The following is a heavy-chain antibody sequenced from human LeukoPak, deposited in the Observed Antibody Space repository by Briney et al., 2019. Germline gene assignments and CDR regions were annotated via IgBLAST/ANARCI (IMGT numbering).Heavy chain of an antibody. V-gene: IGHV4-4*02. J-gene: IGHJ4*02. CDR3: ASNSDTYYYDSSGYGGEDY. CDR2: IYHSGST. CDR1: GGSISSNNW. D-gene: IGHD3-22*01. Sequence: SETLSLTCAVSGGSISSNNWWSWVRQPPGKGLEWIGEIYHSGSTYYNPSLKSRVTISVDTSKNQFSLKLSSVTAADTAVYYCASNSDTYYYDSSGYGGEDYWGQGTLVTVSS.